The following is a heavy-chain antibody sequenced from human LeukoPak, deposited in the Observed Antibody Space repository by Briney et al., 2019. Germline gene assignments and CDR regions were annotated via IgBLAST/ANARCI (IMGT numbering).Heavy chain of an antibody. CDR1: GFTFDDYA. CDR2: ISWNSGSI. Sequence: PGRSLRLSCAASGFTFDDYAMHWVRQAPGKGLEWVSGISWNSGSIGYADSVKGRFTISRDNAKNSLYLQMNSLRAEDTALFQWVISGSYSFDYWGQGTLVTVSS. J-gene: IGHJ4*02. D-gene: IGHD1-26*01. V-gene: IGHV3-9*01. CDR3: VISGSYSFDY.